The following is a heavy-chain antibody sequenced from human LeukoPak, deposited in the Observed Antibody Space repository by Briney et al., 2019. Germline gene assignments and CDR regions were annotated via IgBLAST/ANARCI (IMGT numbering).Heavy chain of an antibody. CDR1: GGSFSGYC. D-gene: IGHD6-6*01. Sequence: PSETLSLTCAVYGGSFSGYCWSWIRQPPGKGLEWIGEINHSGSTNYNPSLKSRVTISVDTSKNQFSLKLSSVTAADTAVYYCARADSSYDAFDIWGQGTMVTVSS. CDR3: ARADSSYDAFDI. V-gene: IGHV4-34*01. CDR2: INHSGST. J-gene: IGHJ3*02.